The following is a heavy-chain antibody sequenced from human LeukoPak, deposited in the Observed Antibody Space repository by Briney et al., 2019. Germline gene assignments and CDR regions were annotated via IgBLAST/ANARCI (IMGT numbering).Heavy chain of an antibody. CDR1: GFTFSSYW. CDR2: IKQDGSEK. Sequence: PGGSLRLSCAASGFTFSSYWMTWVRQAPGKGLEWVANIKQDGSEKYYVDSVKGRFTISRDNAKNSLYLQMNSLEAEDTAVYYCARRGTSSSWAHFDYWGQGSLVTVSP. J-gene: IGHJ4*02. V-gene: IGHV3-7*05. D-gene: IGHD6-13*01. CDR3: ARRGTSSSWAHFDY.